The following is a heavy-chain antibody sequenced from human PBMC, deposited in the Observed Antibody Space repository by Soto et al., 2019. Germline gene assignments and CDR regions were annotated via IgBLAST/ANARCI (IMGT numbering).Heavy chain of an antibody. Sequence: ASVKVSCKASGYTFTNYAMHWMLQAPGQRLEWMGWINTGNGNTKYSQKFQGRVTITRDTSASTAYVELSSLRTEDTAVYYCGRGLGGYLGYLDNWGQGTLVTVSS. CDR2: INTGNGNT. V-gene: IGHV1-3*04. J-gene: IGHJ4*02. CDR3: GRGLGGYLGYLDN. CDR1: GYTFTNYA. D-gene: IGHD3-16*02.